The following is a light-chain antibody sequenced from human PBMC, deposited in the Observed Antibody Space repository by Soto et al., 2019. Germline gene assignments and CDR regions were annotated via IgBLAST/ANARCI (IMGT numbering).Light chain of an antibody. Sequence: EIVMTQSPATLSVSPGERATLSCRASQSVSSNLAWYQQKPGQAPRLLIYGASTRATGIPARFSGSGSGTEFTLTISSLQSEDFAVYYCQQYYSIPPTFGQGTKLEIK. CDR3: QQYYSIPPT. J-gene: IGKJ2*01. V-gene: IGKV3-15*01. CDR1: QSVSSN. CDR2: GAS.